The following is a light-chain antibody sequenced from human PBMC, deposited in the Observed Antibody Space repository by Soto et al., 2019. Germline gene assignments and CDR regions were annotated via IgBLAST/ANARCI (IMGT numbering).Light chain of an antibody. CDR3: CSYAGSSTFDYV. J-gene: IGLJ1*01. CDR1: SSDIGGYNY. V-gene: IGLV2-14*01. Sequence: HSVLNQPAPVSGSPGQSITISCTGTSSDIGGYNYVSWYQQDSGKAPKLIIYAVTDRPSGVSSRFSGSKSGNTAFLTISGLQAEDEADYYCCSYAGSSTFDYVFGTGTKVTVL. CDR2: AVT.